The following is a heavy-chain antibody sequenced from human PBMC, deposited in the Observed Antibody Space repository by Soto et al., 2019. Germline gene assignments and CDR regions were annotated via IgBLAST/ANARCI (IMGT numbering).Heavy chain of an antibody. CDR3: AKTGYCSGGSCYRVWY. V-gene: IGHV3-23*01. CDR2: ISGSGGST. D-gene: IGHD2-15*01. J-gene: IGHJ4*02. Sequence: EVQLLESGGGLVQPGGSLRLSCAASGFTFSSYAMSWVRQAPGKGLEWVSAISGSGGSTYYADSVKGRFTISRDNSKNTLYLQMNSLRAEDTAVYYCAKTGYCSGGSCYRVWYWGQGTLVTVSS. CDR1: GFTFSSYA.